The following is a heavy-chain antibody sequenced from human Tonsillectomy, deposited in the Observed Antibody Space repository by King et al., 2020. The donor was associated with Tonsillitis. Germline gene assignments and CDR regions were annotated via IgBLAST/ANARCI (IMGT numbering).Heavy chain of an antibody. V-gene: IGHV1-18*01. Sequence: QLVQSGAEVKKPGASVKVSCKASGYIFTNYGINWVRQAPGQGLEWMGWISTYNGNTNYAHNLQGRATMTPDTSTSTAYMEVRSLRSDDTAVYYCARGDDFGDYWGQGTLVTVSS. CDR1: GYIFTNYG. CDR3: ARGDDFGDY. D-gene: IGHD4-17*01. CDR2: ISTYNGNT. J-gene: IGHJ4*02.